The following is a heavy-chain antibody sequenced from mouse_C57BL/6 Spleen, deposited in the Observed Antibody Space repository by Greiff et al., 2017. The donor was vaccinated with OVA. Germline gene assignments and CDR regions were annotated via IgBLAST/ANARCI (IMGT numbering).Heavy chain of an antibody. CDR1: GYTFTDYE. Sequence: VQLVESGAELVRPGASVTLSCKASGYTFTDYEMHWVKQTPVHGLEWIGAIDPETGGTAYNQKFKGKAILTADKSSSTAYMELRSLTSEDSAVYYCTRSYYGSRAGFAYWGQGTLVTVSA. CDR2: IDPETGGT. J-gene: IGHJ3*01. D-gene: IGHD1-1*01. V-gene: IGHV1-15*01. CDR3: TRSYYGSRAGFAY.